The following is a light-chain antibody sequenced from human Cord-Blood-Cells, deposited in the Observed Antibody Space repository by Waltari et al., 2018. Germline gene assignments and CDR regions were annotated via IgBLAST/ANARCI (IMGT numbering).Light chain of an antibody. CDR2: AAS. V-gene: IGKV1-39*01. Sequence: DIQMTQSPSSLSASVGDSVTITCRAIQSISSYLNGYQQKPGKAPKLLIYAASSLPRGVPSRFSGSGSGTDFTLTIRSLQPEDFATYYCHQSYSTPHSFGQGTKLEIK. CDR1: QSISSY. CDR3: HQSYSTPHS. J-gene: IGKJ2*03.